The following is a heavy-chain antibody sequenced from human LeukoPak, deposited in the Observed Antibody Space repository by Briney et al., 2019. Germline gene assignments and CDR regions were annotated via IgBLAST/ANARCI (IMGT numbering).Heavy chain of an antibody. V-gene: IGHV1-69*13. CDR1: GGTFSSYA. D-gene: IGHD1-26*01. Sequence: SVKVSCKASGGTFSSYAISWVRRAPGQGLEWMGGIIPIFGTANYAQKFQGRVTITADESTSTAYMELSSLRSEDTAVFYCARISLGAIWGYYYGMDVWGQGTTVTVSS. CDR2: IIPIFGTA. J-gene: IGHJ6*02. CDR3: ARISLGAIWGYYYGMDV.